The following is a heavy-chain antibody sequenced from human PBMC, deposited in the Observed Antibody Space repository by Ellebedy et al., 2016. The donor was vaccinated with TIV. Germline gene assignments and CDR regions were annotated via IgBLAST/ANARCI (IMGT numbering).Heavy chain of an antibody. Sequence: RFQGRVTMTRDTSINTAYMDLSRLTSDDTAVYYCARMTTVTPYYFDYWGQGTLVTVSS. V-gene: IGHV1-2*02. CDR3: ARMTTVTPYYFDY. J-gene: IGHJ4*02. D-gene: IGHD4-17*01.